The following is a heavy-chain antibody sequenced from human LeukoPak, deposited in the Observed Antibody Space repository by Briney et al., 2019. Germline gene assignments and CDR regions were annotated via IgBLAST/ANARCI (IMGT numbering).Heavy chain of an antibody. D-gene: IGHD1-14*01. CDR2: ISSSGSYI. Sequence: GGSLRLSCAASGFTLSSYSMNWVRQAPGKGLEWVSSISSSGSYIYYADSVKGRFTISRDNAKNSLYLQMNSLRAEDTAVYYCARDPRIDYWGQGTLVTVSS. J-gene: IGHJ4*02. V-gene: IGHV3-21*01. CDR3: ARDPRIDY. CDR1: GFTLSSYS.